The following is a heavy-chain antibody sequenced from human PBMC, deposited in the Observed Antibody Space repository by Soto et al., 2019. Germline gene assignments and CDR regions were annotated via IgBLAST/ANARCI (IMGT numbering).Heavy chain of an antibody. CDR2: IYWDDDK. D-gene: IGHD3-3*01. V-gene: IGHV2-5*02. Sequence: SGPTLVNPTQTLTLTCTFSGFSLSTSGVGVGWIRQPPGKALEWLALIYWDDDKRYSPSLKSRLTITKDTSKNQVVLTITNMDPVDTATYYCAHQTLYYDFLSGYYSLADPHYYYYYMDVWGKGTTVTVSS. J-gene: IGHJ6*03. CDR1: GFSLSTSGVG. CDR3: AHQTLYYDFLSGYYSLADPHYYYYYMDV.